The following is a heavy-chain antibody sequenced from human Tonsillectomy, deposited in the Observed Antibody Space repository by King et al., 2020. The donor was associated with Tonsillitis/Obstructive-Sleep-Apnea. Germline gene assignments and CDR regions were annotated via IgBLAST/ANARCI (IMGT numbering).Heavy chain of an antibody. CDR1: GFTFSGSA. D-gene: IGHD6-19*01. CDR3: TTTGIAVAGTYAFDI. J-gene: IGHJ3*02. V-gene: IGHV3-73*01. CDR2: IRSKANSYAT. Sequence: VQLVESGGGLVQPGGSLKLSCAASGFTFSGSAMHWVRQASGKGLEWVGRIRSKANSYATAYAASVKGRFTISRDDSKNTAYLQMNSLQTEDTAVYYCTTTGIAVAGTYAFDIWGQGTMVTVSS.